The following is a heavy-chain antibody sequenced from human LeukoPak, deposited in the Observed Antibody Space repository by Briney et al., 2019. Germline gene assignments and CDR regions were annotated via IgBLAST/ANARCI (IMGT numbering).Heavy chain of an antibody. D-gene: IGHD1-1*01. J-gene: IGHJ5*02. CDR2: INPNSGGT. CDR1: GYTFTGYY. V-gene: IGHV1-2*02. Sequence: GASVKVSCKASGYTFTGYYMHWVRQAPGQGLEWMGWINPNSGGTNYAQKFQGRVTMTRDTSISTAYMELSRLRSDDTAVYYCARDALGTTNWFDPWGQGTLVTVSS. CDR3: ARDALGTTNWFDP.